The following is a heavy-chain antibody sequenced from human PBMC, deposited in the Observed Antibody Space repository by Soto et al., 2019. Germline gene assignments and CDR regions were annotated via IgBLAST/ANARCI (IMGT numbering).Heavy chain of an antibody. CDR3: ASCGGDCYSFDY. J-gene: IGHJ4*02. CDR2: ISYAGSNK. V-gene: IGHV3-30-3*01. D-gene: IGHD2-21*02. Sequence: QVQLVESGGGVVQPGRSLRLSCAASGFTFSSYAMHWVRQAPGKGLEWVAVISYAGSNKYYADSVAGRFTISRDNYKNALYLQMNSLRAEDTAVYYCASCGGDCYSFDYWGQGTLVTVSS. CDR1: GFTFSSYA.